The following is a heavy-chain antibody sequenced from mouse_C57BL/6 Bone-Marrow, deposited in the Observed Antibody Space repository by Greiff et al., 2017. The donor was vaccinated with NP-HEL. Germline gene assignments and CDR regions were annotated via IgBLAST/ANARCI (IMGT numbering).Heavy chain of an antibody. J-gene: IGHJ2*01. CDR1: GYAFTNYL. Sequence: QVQLQQSGAELVRPGTSVKVSCKASGYAFTNYLIEWVKQRPGQGLEWIGVINPGSGGTNYNEKFKGKATLTADKSSSTAYMQLSSLTSEDSAVYFCARPDYDYDGYYFDYWGQGTTLTVSS. CDR3: ARPDYDYDGYYFDY. CDR2: INPGSGGT. V-gene: IGHV1-54*01. D-gene: IGHD2-4*01.